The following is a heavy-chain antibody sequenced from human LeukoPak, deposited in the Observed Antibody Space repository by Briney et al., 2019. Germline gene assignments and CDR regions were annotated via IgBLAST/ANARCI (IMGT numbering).Heavy chain of an antibody. CDR3: ARGNWGPDY. CDR2: INWSGGST. J-gene: IGHJ4*02. Sequence: GGSLRLSCAASGFTFDDYGMSWVRQAPGKGLEWVSGINWSGGSTGYADSVQGRFTISRDNAKNSLYLQMISLGAEDTAVYYCARGNWGPDYWGQGTLVTVSS. V-gene: IGHV3-20*04. CDR1: GFTFDDYG. D-gene: IGHD7-27*01.